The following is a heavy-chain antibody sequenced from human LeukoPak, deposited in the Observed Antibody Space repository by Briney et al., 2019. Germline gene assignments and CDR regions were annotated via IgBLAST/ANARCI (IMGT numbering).Heavy chain of an antibody. CDR1: GFTFSNYW. CDR3: ATAYCGGTCYVDY. CDR2: IISDGSST. Sequence: GESLRLSCAASGFTFSNYWMHWVRQAPGKGLVWVSRIISDGSSTSYVDSVKGRFTISRDNAKNSLYLQMNSLRAEDTAVYYCATAYCGGTCYVDYWGQGTLVT. D-gene: IGHD2-21*01. V-gene: IGHV3-74*01. J-gene: IGHJ4*02.